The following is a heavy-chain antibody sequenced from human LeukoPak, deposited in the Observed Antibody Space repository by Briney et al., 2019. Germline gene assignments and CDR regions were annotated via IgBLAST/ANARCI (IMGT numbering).Heavy chain of an antibody. J-gene: IGHJ3*02. CDR2: ISSSGSTI. D-gene: IGHD5-24*01. V-gene: IGHV3-48*03. Sequence: PGGSLRLSCAASGFTFSSYEMNWVRQAPGKGLEWVSYISSSGSTIYYADSVKGRFTISRDNAKNSLYLQMNSLRAEDTAVYYCASKERWLQFDDAFDIWGQGTMVTVSS. CDR3: ASKERWLQFDDAFDI. CDR1: GFTFSSYE.